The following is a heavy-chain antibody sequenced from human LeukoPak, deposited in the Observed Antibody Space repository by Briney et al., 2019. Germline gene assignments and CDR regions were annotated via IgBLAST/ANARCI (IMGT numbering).Heavy chain of an antibody. J-gene: IGHJ4*02. D-gene: IGHD3-10*01. Sequence: SETLSLTCTVSGDSISSSHYWGWLRQAPGKGLEWIGNVYYDGTTYYNPSLQSRLTLPVDTSKNQFSLKLTSVTAADTAVYYCARGTGSYGSNLDNWGQGTLVTVSS. CDR2: VYYDGTT. V-gene: IGHV4-39*01. CDR3: ARGTGSYGSNLDN. CDR1: GDSISSSHY.